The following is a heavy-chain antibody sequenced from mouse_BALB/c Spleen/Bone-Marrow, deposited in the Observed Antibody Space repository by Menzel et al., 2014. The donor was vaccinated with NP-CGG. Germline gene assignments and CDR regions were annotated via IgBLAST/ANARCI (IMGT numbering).Heavy chain of an antibody. D-gene: IGHD1-1*01. CDR2: IRNEANGYTT. CDR1: GFTFTDYY. Sequence: EVQVVESGGGLVQPGGSLRLPCATSGFTFTDYYMTWVRQPSGKALEWLSFIRNEANGYTTEYSASVKGRFTISRDNSQSILYLQMNTLRPEDSATYYCARDNGSSPSYWFFNVWGAGTTVTVSS. V-gene: IGHV7-3*02. CDR3: ARDNGSSPSYWFFNV. J-gene: IGHJ1*01.